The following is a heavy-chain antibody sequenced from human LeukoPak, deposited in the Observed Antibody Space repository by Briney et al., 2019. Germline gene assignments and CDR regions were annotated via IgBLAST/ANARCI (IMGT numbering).Heavy chain of an antibody. Sequence: PGGSLRLSCAASGFTLNNAWMSWVRQAPGKGLEWVSSISSSSSYIYYADSVKGRFTISRDNAKNSLYLQMNSLRAEDTAVYYCARGEGDLDYWGQGTLVTVST. CDR1: GFTLNNAW. CDR3: ARGEGDLDY. J-gene: IGHJ4*02. V-gene: IGHV3-21*01. D-gene: IGHD5-24*01. CDR2: ISSSSSYI.